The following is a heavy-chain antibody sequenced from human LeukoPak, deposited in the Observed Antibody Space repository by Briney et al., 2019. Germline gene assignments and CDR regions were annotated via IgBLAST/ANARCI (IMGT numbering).Heavy chain of an antibody. Sequence: PSETLSLTCAVHGGSFSGDFWSWVCQPPGKGLEWIGEINHSGSTNYNPSLKSRVTISVDTSKNQFSLKLSSVTAADTAVYYCVRDRRIVGANPYLGRYLDYWGQGTLVTVSS. J-gene: IGHJ4*02. CDR3: VRDRRIVGANPYLGRYLDY. V-gene: IGHV4-34*01. D-gene: IGHD1-26*01. CDR1: GGSFSGDF. CDR2: INHSGST.